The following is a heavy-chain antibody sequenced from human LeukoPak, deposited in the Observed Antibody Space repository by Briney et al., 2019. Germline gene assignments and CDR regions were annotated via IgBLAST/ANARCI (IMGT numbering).Heavy chain of an antibody. V-gene: IGHV3-43D*03. J-gene: IGHJ4*02. D-gene: IGHD3-16*01. CDR1: GFTFDDYA. CDR3: AKDIAPYDYVSYFDY. CDR2: ISWDGGST. Sequence: GGSLRLSCAASGFTFDDYAMHWVRQAPGKGLEWVSLISWDGGSTYYADSVKGRFTISRDNSKNSLYLQMNSLRAEDTALYYCAKDIAPYDYVSYFDYWGQGTLVTVSS.